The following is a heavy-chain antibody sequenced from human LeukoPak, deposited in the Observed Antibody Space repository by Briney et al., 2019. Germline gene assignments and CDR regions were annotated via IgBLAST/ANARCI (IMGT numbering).Heavy chain of an antibody. CDR1: GFTFSSYA. CDR2: ISGSDDNT. Sequence: PGGSLRLSCAASGFTFSSYAMSWVRQAPGKGLEWVSAISGSDDNTYYADSVKGRFTISRDNSKNTLYLQMNSLRAEDTAVYYCARDLGDYYDSSALDAFDIWGQGTMVTVSS. D-gene: IGHD3-22*01. V-gene: IGHV3-23*01. CDR3: ARDLGDYYDSSALDAFDI. J-gene: IGHJ3*02.